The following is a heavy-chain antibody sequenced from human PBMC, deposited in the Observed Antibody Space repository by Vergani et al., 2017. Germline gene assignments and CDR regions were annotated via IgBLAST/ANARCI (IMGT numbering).Heavy chain of an antibody. V-gene: IGHV3-9*01. D-gene: IGHD3-22*01. CDR3: AARGGGSGYYYEDAGMDV. CDR2: ISWNSGSI. CDR1: GFTFDDYA. J-gene: IGHJ6*02. Sequence: EVQLVESGGGLVQPGRSLRLSCAASGFTFDDYAMHWVRQAPGKGLEWVSGISWNSGSIGYADSVKGRFTISRDNAKNSLYLQMNSLRAEDTALYYCAARGGGSGYYYEDAGMDVWGQGTTVTVSS.